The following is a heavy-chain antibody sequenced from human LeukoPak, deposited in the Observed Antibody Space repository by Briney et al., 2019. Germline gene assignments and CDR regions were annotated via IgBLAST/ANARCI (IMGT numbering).Heavy chain of an antibody. V-gene: IGHV3-49*04. CDR3: TRVYSSGWYGNYFDY. Sequence: GGSLRLSCTACGFTFGDYAMSWVRQAPGKGLEWVGFIRSKAYGGTTEYAASVKGRFTISRDDSKSIAYLQMNSLKTEDTAVYYSTRVYSSGWYGNYFDYWGQGTLVTVSS. D-gene: IGHD6-19*01. CDR2: IRSKAYGGTT. J-gene: IGHJ4*02. CDR1: GFTFGDYA.